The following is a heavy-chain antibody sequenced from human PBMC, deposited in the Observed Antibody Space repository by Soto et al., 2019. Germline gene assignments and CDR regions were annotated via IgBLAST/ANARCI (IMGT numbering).Heavy chain of an antibody. J-gene: IGHJ4*02. CDR3: ARAPLLLYDSSGYSHSPFDY. V-gene: IGHV4-59*01. CDR2: IYYSGST. CDR1: GFSISIYY. D-gene: IGHD3-22*01. Sequence: SKTLSLTCTVSGFSISIYYFSWIRQPPGKGLEWIGYIYYSGSTNYNPSLKSRVTISVDTSKNQFSLKLSSVTAADTAVYYCARAPLLLYDSSGYSHSPFDYWGQGTLVTVSS.